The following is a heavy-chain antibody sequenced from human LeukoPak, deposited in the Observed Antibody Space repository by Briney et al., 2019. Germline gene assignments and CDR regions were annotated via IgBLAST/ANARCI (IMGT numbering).Heavy chain of an antibody. CDR2: ISGSGGST. D-gene: IGHD3-10*01. CDR3: AKDPGDEYYFDY. CDR1: EFTFSSYA. J-gene: IGHJ4*02. V-gene: IGHV3-23*01. Sequence: GGSLRLSCAASEFTFSSYAMSWVRQAPGKGLEWVSAISGSGGSTYYADSVKGRFTISRDNSKNTLYLQMNSLRAEDTAVYYCAKDPGDEYYFDYWGQGTLVTVSS.